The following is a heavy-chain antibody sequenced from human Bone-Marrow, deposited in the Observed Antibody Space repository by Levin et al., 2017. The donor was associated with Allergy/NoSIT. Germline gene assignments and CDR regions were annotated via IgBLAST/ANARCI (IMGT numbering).Heavy chain of an antibody. D-gene: IGHD5-24*01. Sequence: ASVKVSCKASGYTFTGYYMHWVRQALGQGLEWMGWINPNSGGTNYAQKFQGRVTMTRDTSISTAYMELSRLRSDDTAVYYCASTVEMATIWYFDYWGQGTLVTVSS. V-gene: IGHV1-2*02. J-gene: IGHJ4*02. CDR2: INPNSGGT. CDR3: ASTVEMATIWYFDY. CDR1: GYTFTGYY.